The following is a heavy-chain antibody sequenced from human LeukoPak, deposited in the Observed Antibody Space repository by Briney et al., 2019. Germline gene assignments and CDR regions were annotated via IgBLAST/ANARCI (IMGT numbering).Heavy chain of an antibody. V-gene: IGHV1-46*01. CDR1: GYTFTSYY. J-gene: IGHJ6*02. Sequence: ASVTVSCKASGYTFTSYYMHWVRQAPGQGLEWMGIINPSGGSTSYAQKFQGRVTMTRDTSTSTVYMELSSLRSEDTAVYYCAREIGMGAFDYYYYGMDVWGQGTTVTVSS. CDR3: AREIGMGAFDYYYYGMDV. CDR2: INPSGGST. D-gene: IGHD3-16*01.